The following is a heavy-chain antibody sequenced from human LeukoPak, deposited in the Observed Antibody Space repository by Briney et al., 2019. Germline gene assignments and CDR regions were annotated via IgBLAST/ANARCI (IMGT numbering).Heavy chain of an antibody. CDR2: IYYSGST. J-gene: IGHJ4*02. Sequence: SDTLSLTCTVSGGSSSSYYWSCTRQPPRKVLELSGYIYYSGSTNYNPSLKSRVTMSGDTSKKQFSLKLSSVTAADTAVYYCARRHWGPIDYWGQGTLVTVSS. CDR3: ARRHWGPIDY. V-gene: IGHV4-59*08. D-gene: IGHD7-27*01. CDR1: GGSSSSYY.